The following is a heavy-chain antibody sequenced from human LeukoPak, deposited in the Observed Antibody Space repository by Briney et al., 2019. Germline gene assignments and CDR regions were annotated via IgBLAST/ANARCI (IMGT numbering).Heavy chain of an antibody. CDR1: GYTFTSYN. D-gene: IGHD3-22*01. V-gene: IGHV1-18*01. Sequence: GASVKVSCKASGYTFTSYNINWVRQAPGQGLEWMGWISAYNGNTNYAQKLQGRVTMTTDTSTSTAYMELRSLRSEDTAVYYCARDGDETGYDSSGFVHYNWFDPWGQGTLVTVSS. CDR2: ISAYNGNT. CDR3: ARDGDETGYDSSGFVHYNWFDP. J-gene: IGHJ5*02.